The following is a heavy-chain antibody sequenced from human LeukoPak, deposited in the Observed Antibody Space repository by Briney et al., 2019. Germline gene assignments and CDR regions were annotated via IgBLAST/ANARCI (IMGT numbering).Heavy chain of an antibody. D-gene: IGHD3-22*01. CDR3: VRDGDTSGYTN. V-gene: IGHV3-7*01. Sequence: TGGSLRLSCAASGFTFSSYWMHWVRQAPGKGLEWVANIKQDGSEKYYVDSVKGRFTISRDNAKNSLYLQMNSLRAEDTAVYSCVRDGDTSGYTNWGQGTLVTGSS. CDR2: IKQDGSEK. J-gene: IGHJ4*02. CDR1: GFTFSSYW.